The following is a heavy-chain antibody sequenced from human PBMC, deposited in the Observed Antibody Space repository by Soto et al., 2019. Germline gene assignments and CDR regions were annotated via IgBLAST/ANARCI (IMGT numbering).Heavy chain of an antibody. CDR3: ARDRCTTDKCYTHHFDV. V-gene: IGHV1-18*04. Sequence: QVQLVQSGGEVTKPGASVKVSCKSSGYTFTSYGVSWVRQAPGQGLEWLGWISVYTGNTKQAQKFQDRVTLTTKASTSTAYLELRNLRSDDTAVYYCARDRCTTDKCYTHHFDVWGQGTTVTVSS. CDR1: GYTFTSYG. D-gene: IGHD2-8*01. CDR2: ISVYTGNT. J-gene: IGHJ6*02.